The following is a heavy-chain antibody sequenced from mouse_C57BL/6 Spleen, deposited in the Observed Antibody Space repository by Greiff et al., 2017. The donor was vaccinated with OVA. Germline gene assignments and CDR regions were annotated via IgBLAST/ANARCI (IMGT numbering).Heavy chain of an antibody. Sequence: EVQRVESGGGLVKPGGSLKLSCAASGFTFSSYAMSWVRQTPEKRLEWVATISDGGSYTYYPDNVKGRFTISRDNAKNNLYLQMSHLKSEDTAMYYCARERGGGYYSAWFAYWGQGTLVTVSA. CDR2: ISDGGSYT. V-gene: IGHV5-4*01. CDR1: GFTFSSYA. J-gene: IGHJ3*01. D-gene: IGHD2-3*01. CDR3: ARERGGGYYSAWFAY.